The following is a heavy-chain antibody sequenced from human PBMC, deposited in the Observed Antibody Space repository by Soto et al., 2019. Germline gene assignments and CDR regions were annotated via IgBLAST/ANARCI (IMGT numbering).Heavy chain of an antibody. CDR1: GWPFSGYY. Sequence: PSETLSLTCAVYGWPFSGYYWSWIRQPPGKGLEWIGEINHSGSTNYNPSLKSRVTISVDTSKNQFSLKLSSVTAADTAVYYCARGLRFLEWLRPGGWFDPWGQGTLVTVSS. D-gene: IGHD3-3*01. CDR2: INHSGST. CDR3: ARGLRFLEWLRPGGWFDP. V-gene: IGHV4-34*01. J-gene: IGHJ5*02.